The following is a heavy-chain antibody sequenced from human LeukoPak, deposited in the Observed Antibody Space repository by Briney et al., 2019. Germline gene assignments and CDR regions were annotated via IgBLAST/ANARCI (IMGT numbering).Heavy chain of an antibody. CDR3: ARGPTPAAATGGY. CDR2: ISSSSSYI. CDR1: GFTFSSYR. Sequence: GGSLRLSCAASGFTFSSYRMNWVRQAPGKGLEWVSSISSSSSYIYYADSVKGRFTISRDNAKNSLYLQMNSLRAEDTAVYYCARGPTPAAATGGYWGQGTLVTVSS. J-gene: IGHJ4*02. V-gene: IGHV3-21*01. D-gene: IGHD6-13*01.